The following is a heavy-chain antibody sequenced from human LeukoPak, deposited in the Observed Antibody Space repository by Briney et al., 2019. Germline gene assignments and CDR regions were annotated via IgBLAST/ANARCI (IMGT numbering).Heavy chain of an antibody. CDR3: ARGNITMIVVGPMDV. CDR1: GGSISSYY. V-gene: IGHV4-59*01. Sequence: SKPLSLTCTVSGGSISSYYWSWIRQPPGKGREWIGYIYYSGSTNYNPSLKSRVTISVDTSKNQFSLKLSSVTAADTAVYYCARGNITMIVVGPMDVWGKGTTVTVSS. CDR2: IYYSGST. D-gene: IGHD3-22*01. J-gene: IGHJ6*03.